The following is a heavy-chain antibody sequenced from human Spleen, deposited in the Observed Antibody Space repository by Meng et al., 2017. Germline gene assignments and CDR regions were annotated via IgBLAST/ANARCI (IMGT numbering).Heavy chain of an antibody. J-gene: IGHJ4*02. CDR2: INTDASIT. CDR3: ARDADWVIFDH. V-gene: IGHV3-74*03. D-gene: IGHD3-9*01. CDR1: GFTFSSYN. Sequence: GGSLRLSCAASGFTFSSYNMHWVRQTPGEGLVWVSRINTDASITTYADSVKGRFTISRDDAKNPVYLQMNSLRAEDTAVYYCARDADWVIFDHWGQGALVTVSS.